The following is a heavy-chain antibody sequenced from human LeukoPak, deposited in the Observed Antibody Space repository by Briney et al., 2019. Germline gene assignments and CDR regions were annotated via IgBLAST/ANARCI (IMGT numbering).Heavy chain of an antibody. CDR2: IYYSGST. CDR3: ARTAKDYYDSSGHFDY. Sequence: SETLSLTCAVSGYSISSYFWSWIRQPPGKGLEWIGYIYYSGSTNYNPSLKSRVTISVDTSKNQFSLKLSSVTAADTAVYYCARTAKDYYDSSGHFDYWGQGTLVTVSS. V-gene: IGHV4-59*01. CDR1: GYSISSYF. J-gene: IGHJ4*02. D-gene: IGHD3-22*01.